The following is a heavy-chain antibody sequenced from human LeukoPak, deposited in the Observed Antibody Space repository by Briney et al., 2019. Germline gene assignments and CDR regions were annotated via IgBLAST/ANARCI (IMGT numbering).Heavy chain of an antibody. CDR2: ISAYNGNT. Sequence: GASVKVSCKASGYTFTSYGISWVRQAPGQGLEWMGWISAYNGNTNYAQKLQGRVTMTTDTSTSTAYMELRSLRSDDTAVYYCARDNPQTALRYFDWSPIDYWGQGTLVTVSS. J-gene: IGHJ4*02. CDR3: ARDNPQTALRYFDWSPIDY. CDR1: GYTFTSYG. D-gene: IGHD3-9*01. V-gene: IGHV1-18*01.